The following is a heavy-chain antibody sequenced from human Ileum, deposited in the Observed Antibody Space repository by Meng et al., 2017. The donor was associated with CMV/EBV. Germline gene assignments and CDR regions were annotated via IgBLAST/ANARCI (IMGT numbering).Heavy chain of an antibody. CDR3: AIRKGSCSGGRCYLPFDY. Sequence: LSLTRAASGFTFTSYCMHWVRQAPGKGLEWVSFIPYDASYNYYADSVKGRFTISRDNSKNALYLQMNSLTTEDTAVYYCAIRKGSCSGGRCYLPFDYWGQGTLVTVSS. CDR2: IPYDASYN. D-gene: IGHD2-15*01. CDR1: GFTFTSYC. J-gene: IGHJ4*02. V-gene: IGHV3-30*02.